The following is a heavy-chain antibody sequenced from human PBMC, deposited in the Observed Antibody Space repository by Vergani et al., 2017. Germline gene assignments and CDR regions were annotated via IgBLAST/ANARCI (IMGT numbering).Heavy chain of an antibody. CDR1: GGSFSGYY. Sequence: VQLQQWGAGLLKPLEPLSLTRAVYGGSFSGYYWSWIRQPPGKGLEWIGEINHSGSTNYNPSLKSRVTISVDTSKNQFSLKLSSVTAADTAVYYCAGRGLWFGEVWGQGTMVTVSS. V-gene: IGHV4-34*01. CDR3: AGRGLWFGEV. CDR2: INHSGST. J-gene: IGHJ3*01. D-gene: IGHD3-10*01.